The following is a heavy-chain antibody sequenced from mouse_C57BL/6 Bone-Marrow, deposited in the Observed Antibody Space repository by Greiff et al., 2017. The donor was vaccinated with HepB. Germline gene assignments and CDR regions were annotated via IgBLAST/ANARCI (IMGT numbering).Heavy chain of an antibody. V-gene: IGHV8-12*01. J-gene: IGHJ3*01. CDR1: GFSLSTSGMG. Sequence: QVTLKESGPGILQSSQTLSLTCSFSGFSLSTSGMGVSWIRQPSGKGLEWLAHIYWDDDKRYNPSLKSRLTISKDTSRNQVFLKITSVDTADTATYYCARDYYGSSQGFAYWGQGTLVTVSA. CDR3: ARDYYGSSQGFAY. CDR2: IYWDDDK. D-gene: IGHD1-1*01.